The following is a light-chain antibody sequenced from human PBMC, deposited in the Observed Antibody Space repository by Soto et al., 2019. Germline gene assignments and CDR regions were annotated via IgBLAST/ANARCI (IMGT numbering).Light chain of an antibody. V-gene: IGLV2-14*01. Sequence: QSVLTQPVSVSGSPGQSITISCTGTSSDVGGYNYVSWYQQHPGKAPKLMIYDVDNRPSGVSNRFSGSKSGNTASLTISGLQAEDEADYYCSSYTSSSTLVFGGGTQLTVL. J-gene: IGLJ2*01. CDR3: SSYTSSSTLV. CDR1: SSDVGGYNY. CDR2: DVD.